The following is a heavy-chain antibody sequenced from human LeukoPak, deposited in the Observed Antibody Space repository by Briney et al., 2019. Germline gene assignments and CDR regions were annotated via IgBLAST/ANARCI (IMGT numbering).Heavy chain of an antibody. D-gene: IGHD6-6*01. V-gene: IGHV4-39*07. CDR1: GGSISSSSYY. CDR2: IYYSGST. J-gene: IGHJ4*02. Sequence: SETLSLTCTVSGGSISSSSYYWGWIRQPPGKGLEWIGSIYYSGSTYYNPSLKSRVPISVDTSKNQFSLKLSSVTAADTAVYYCAREWVKYSSSSSRFGYWGQGTLVTVSS. CDR3: AREWVKYSSSSSRFGY.